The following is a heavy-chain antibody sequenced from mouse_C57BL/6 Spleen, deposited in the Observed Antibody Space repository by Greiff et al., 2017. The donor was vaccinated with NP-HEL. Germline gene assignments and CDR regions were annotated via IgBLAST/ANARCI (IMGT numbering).Heavy chain of an antibody. Sequence: EVMLVESGGGLVKPGGSLKLSCAASGFTFSSYAMSWVRQTPEKRLEWVATISDGGSYTYYPDNVKGRFTISRDNAKNNLYLQMSHLKSEDTAMYYCARISNYYGFDYWGQGTTLTVSS. V-gene: IGHV5-4*03. D-gene: IGHD1-1*01. CDR1: GFTFSSYA. CDR2: ISDGGSYT. J-gene: IGHJ2*01. CDR3: ARISNYYGFDY.